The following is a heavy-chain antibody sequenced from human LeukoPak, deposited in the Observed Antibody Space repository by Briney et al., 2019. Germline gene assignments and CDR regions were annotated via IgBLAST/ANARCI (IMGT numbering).Heavy chain of an antibody. CDR1: GYTFTGYY. Sequence: ASVKVSCKASGYTFTGYYMHWVRQAPGQGLEWMGWINPKSGGTNYAQKFQGRVTMTRDTSISTAYMELSGLRSGDTAVYYCAREYSSSSGRLFDYWGPGTLVTVSS. CDR2: INPKSGGT. CDR3: AREYSSSSGRLFDY. J-gene: IGHJ4*02. V-gene: IGHV1-2*02. D-gene: IGHD6-6*01.